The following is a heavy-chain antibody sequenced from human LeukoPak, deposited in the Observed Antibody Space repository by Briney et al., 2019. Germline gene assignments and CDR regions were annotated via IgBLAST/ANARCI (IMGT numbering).Heavy chain of an antibody. CDR3: AKGMTTPDY. CDR1: GFTFSSYG. D-gene: IGHD4-17*01. V-gene: IGHV3-30*18. J-gene: IGHJ4*02. CDR2: ISYDGSNK. Sequence: GGSLRLSCAASGFTFSSYGMHWVGQAPGKGLEWVEVISYDGSNKYYADSVKGRFTISRDNSKNTLYLQMNSLRAEDTAVYYCAKGMTTPDYWGQGTLVTVSS.